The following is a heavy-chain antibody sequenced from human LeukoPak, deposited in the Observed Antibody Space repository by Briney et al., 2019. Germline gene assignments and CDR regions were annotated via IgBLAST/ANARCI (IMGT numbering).Heavy chain of an antibody. J-gene: IGHJ4*02. Sequence: GGSLRLSCAASGFTFSSYAMSWVRQAPGKGLEWVSAISGSGGSTYYADSVKGRFTISRDNSKNTLYLQMNSLRAEDTAVYYCAKARITIFGVALIYYFDYWGQGTLVTVSS. CDR2: ISGSGGST. V-gene: IGHV3-23*01. CDR1: GFTFSSYA. D-gene: IGHD3-3*01. CDR3: AKARITIFGVALIYYFDY.